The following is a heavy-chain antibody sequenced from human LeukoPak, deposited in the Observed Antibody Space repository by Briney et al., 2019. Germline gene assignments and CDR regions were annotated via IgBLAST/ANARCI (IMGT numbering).Heavy chain of an antibody. D-gene: IGHD3-3*01. CDR3: ARTLTIFGVVTYFDY. CDR2: IYYSGST. V-gene: IGHV4-31*03. CDR1: GGSISSGGYY. Sequence: SQTLSLTCTVSGGSISSGGYYWSWIRQHPGKGLEWIGYIYYSGSTYYNPSLKSRVTISVDTSKNQFSLKLSSVTAADTAVYYCARTLTIFGVVTYFDYWSQGTLVTVSS. J-gene: IGHJ4*02.